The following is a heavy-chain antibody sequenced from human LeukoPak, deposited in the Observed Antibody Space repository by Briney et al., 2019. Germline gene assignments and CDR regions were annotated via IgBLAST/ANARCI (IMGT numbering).Heavy chain of an antibody. CDR3: ARDLGEEHDSSGWYGDAFDI. J-gene: IGHJ3*02. D-gene: IGHD6-19*01. CDR2: IRYDGSNK. V-gene: IGHV3-30*02. Sequence: PGGSLRLSCAASGFTFSRYGMHWVRQAPGKGLEWVAFIRYDGSNKYYADSVKGRFTISRDNAKNSLYLQMNSLRAEDTALYYCARDLGEEHDSSGWYGDAFDIWGQGTMVTVSS. CDR1: GFTFSRYG.